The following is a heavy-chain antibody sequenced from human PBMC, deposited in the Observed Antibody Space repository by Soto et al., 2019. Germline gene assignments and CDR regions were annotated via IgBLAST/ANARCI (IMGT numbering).Heavy chain of an antibody. CDR1: GFTFSSYA. J-gene: IGHJ4*02. CDR2: ISGSGGST. Sequence: EVQLLESGGGLVQPGGSLRLSCAASGFTFSSYAMSWVRQAPGKGLEWVSAISGSGGSTYYADSVKGRFTISRDNSENKLYLPMNSLRAEDTGAYDCATASGWFGEVDYWGQGTMVTVAS. V-gene: IGHV3-23*01. CDR3: ATASGWFGEVDY. D-gene: IGHD3-10*01.